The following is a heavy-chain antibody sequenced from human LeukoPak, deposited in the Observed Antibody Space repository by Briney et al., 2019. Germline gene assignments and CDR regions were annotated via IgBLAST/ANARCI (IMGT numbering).Heavy chain of an antibody. CDR2: ISGSGDST. V-gene: IGHV3-23*01. D-gene: IGHD5-12*01. CDR3: AKGYSRYDLRYGMDV. Sequence: GGSLRLSCAASGFTFSSYAMRWVRQAPGKGLDWVSTISGSGDSTHYADSVKGRFTISRDNSKNTLYLQMNSLRAEDTAVYYCAKGYSRYDLRYGMDVWGQGTTVTVSS. CDR1: GFTFSSYA. J-gene: IGHJ6*02.